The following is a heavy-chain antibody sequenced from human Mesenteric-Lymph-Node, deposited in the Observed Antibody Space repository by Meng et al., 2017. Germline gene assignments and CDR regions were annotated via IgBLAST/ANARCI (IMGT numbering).Heavy chain of an antibody. CDR3: AKDYNSNYTIGAFDI. CDR1: RFTFSSYG. D-gene: IGHD4-11*01. J-gene: IGHJ3*02. V-gene: IGHV3-23*01. CDR2: ISGSGGST. Sequence: GESLKISCAASRFTFSSYGMSWVRQAPGKGLEWVSGISGSGGSTYYADSVKGRFTISRDNSKNTLYLQMNSLRDEDTAVYSCAKDYNSNYTIGAFDIWGQGTMVTVSS.